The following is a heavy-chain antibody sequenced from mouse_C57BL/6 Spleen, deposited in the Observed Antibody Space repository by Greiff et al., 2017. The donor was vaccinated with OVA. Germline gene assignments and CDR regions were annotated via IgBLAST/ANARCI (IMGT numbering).Heavy chain of an antibody. Sequence: QVQLQQSGAELVKPGASVKISCKASGYAFSSYWMNWVKQRPGKGLEWIGQIYPGDGDTNYNGKFKGKATLTADKSSSTAYMQLSSLTSEDSAVYCWARGGVITTVVAGNYYAMDYWGQGTSVTVSS. CDR3: ARGGVITTVVAGNYYAMDY. J-gene: IGHJ4*01. CDR2: IYPGDGDT. V-gene: IGHV1-80*01. D-gene: IGHD1-1*01. CDR1: GYAFSSYW.